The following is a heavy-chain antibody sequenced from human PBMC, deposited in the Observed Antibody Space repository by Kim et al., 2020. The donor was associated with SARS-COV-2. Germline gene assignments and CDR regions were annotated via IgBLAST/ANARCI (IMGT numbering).Heavy chain of an antibody. V-gene: IGHV4-39*01. Sequence: SETLSLTCTVTGASISGSTFYWGWIRQPAGKGLEWIAIIYYGGSTYDNPSLKSRVTTYVDTSRNQFSLQLSSVTASDTAAHYCELRWGDGDAWGQGT. CDR1: GASISGSTFY. CDR3: ELRWGDGDA. D-gene: IGHD3-16*01. J-gene: IGHJ5*02. CDR2: IYYGGST.